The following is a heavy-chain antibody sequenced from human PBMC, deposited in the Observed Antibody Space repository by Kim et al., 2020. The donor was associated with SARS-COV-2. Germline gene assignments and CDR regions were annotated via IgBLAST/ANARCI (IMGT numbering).Heavy chain of an antibody. CDR3: ATFAVARDDAFDI. V-gene: IGHV3-9*01. D-gene: IGHD6-19*01. CDR2: ISWNSGSI. Sequence: GGSLRLSCAASGFTFDDYAMHWVRQAPGKGLEWVSGISWNSGSIGYADSVKGRFTISRDNANNSLYLQMHSLSAEDTALSFCATFAVARDDAFDIWGQG. J-gene: IGHJ3*02. CDR1: GFTFDDYA.